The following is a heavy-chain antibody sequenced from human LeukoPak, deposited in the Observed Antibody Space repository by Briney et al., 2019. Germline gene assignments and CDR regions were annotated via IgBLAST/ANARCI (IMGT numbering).Heavy chain of an antibody. CDR1: GYTLTELS. Sequence: ASVKVSYKVSGYTLTELSMHWVRQAPGKGLEWMGGFDPEDGETIYAQKFQGRVTMTEDTSTDTAYMELSSLRSEDTAVYYCATHGGDCSGGSCYHEYFQHWGRGTLVTVSS. CDR2: FDPEDGET. V-gene: IGHV1-24*01. J-gene: IGHJ1*01. D-gene: IGHD2-15*01. CDR3: ATHGGDCSGGSCYHEYFQH.